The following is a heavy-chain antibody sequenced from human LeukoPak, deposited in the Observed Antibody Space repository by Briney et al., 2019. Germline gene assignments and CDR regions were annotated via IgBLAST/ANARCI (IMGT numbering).Heavy chain of an antibody. CDR3: ARGRRVPSSLDY. CDR2: IIPIFGTA. Sequence: SVKVSCKASGGTFSSYAISWVRQAPGQGLEWMGRIIPIFGTANYAQKFQGRVTITTDESTSTAYMELSSLRSEDTAVYYCARGRRVPSSLDYWGQRTLVTVSS. V-gene: IGHV1-69*05. J-gene: IGHJ4*02. CDR1: GGTFSSYA. D-gene: IGHD2-2*01.